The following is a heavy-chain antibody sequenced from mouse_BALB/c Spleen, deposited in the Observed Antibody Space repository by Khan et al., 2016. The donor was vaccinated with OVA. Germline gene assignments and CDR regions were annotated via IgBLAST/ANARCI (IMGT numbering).Heavy chain of an antibody. CDR2: VSTGGGYT. CDR1: GFIFSTYG. D-gene: IGHD1-1*01. CDR3: TRLAYYYDSEGFAY. V-gene: IGHV5-6*01. J-gene: IGHJ3*01. Sequence: EVELVESGGDLVKPGGSLKLSCAASGFIFSTYGMSWVRQTPDKRLEWVATVSTGGGYTYYPDSVKGRFIISRDNAKNTLYLQMSGLKSEDTAMFYCTRLAYYYDSEGFAYWGQGTLVTVSA.